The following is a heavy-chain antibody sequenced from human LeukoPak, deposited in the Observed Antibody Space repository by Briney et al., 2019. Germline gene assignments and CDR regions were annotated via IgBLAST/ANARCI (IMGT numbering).Heavy chain of an antibody. CDR2: ISSSSSYI. Sequence: GGSLRLSCAASGFTLSSYSMNWVRQAPGKGLEWVSSISSSSSYIYYADSVKGRFTISRDNAKNSLYLQMNSLRAEDTAVYYCASDICSGGSCYSSYWGQGTLVTVSS. J-gene: IGHJ4*02. CDR1: GFTLSSYS. D-gene: IGHD2-15*01. V-gene: IGHV3-21*01. CDR3: ASDICSGGSCYSSY.